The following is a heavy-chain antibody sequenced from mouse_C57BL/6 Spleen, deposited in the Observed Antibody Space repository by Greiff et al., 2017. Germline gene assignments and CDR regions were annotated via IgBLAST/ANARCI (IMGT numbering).Heavy chain of an antibody. CDR2: ISSGSSTI. Sequence: EVQVVESGGGLVKPGGSLKLSCAASGFTFSDSGMHWVRQAPEKGLEWVAYISSGSSTIYYADTVKGRFTISRDNAKNTLFLQMTSLRSEDTAMYYCARQMITRGVYYAMDYWGQGTSVTVSS. CDR3: ARQMITRGVYYAMDY. J-gene: IGHJ4*01. V-gene: IGHV5-17*01. D-gene: IGHD2-4*01. CDR1: GFTFSDSG.